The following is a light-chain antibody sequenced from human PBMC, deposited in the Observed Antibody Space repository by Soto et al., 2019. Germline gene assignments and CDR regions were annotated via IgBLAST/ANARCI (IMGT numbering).Light chain of an antibody. CDR3: QQYDTYWT. J-gene: IGKJ1*01. V-gene: IGKV1-5*03. Sequence: IQMTQSPSTLSASVGDRVTITCRASQTIGSWLAWYQAKPGKAPNLLIYKASTLGSGVPSRFSGSGSGTEFTLTINSLQPDDLGTYYCQQYDTYWTFGQGTKVEIK. CDR1: QTIGSW. CDR2: KAS.